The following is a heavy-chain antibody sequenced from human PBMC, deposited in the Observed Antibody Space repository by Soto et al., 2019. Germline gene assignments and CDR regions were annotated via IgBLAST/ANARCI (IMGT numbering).Heavy chain of an antibody. CDR1: GLRFSAFG. J-gene: IGHJ5*02. D-gene: IGHD1-26*01. CDR3: ANTSTTPPSEDSHGRGALIDL. V-gene: IGHV3-30*18. Sequence: QVQLVESGGGAVQPGRSLTLSFAASGLRFSAFGMHWVRQAPGKGLEWWAVVSNDGRSEHYADSVKGRFTISRDNSKNTLSLQMNGLRPDDTAMYYCANTSTTPPSEDSHGRGALIDLWGRGARVIVSS. CDR2: VSNDGRSE.